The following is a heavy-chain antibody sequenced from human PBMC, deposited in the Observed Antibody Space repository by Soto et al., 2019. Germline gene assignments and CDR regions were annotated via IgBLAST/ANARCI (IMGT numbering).Heavy chain of an antibody. CDR1: GFTFSSYG. V-gene: IGHV3-33*01. D-gene: IGHD4-4*01. CDR2: IWYDGSNK. Sequence: GGSLRLSCAASGFTFSSYGMHWVRQAPGKGLEWVAVIWYDGSNKYYADSVKGRFTISRDNSKNTLYLQMNSLRAEDTAVYYCARDPPPNDYSNYRDLYYFDYWGQGTLVTVSS. CDR3: ARDPPPNDYSNYRDLYYFDY. J-gene: IGHJ4*02.